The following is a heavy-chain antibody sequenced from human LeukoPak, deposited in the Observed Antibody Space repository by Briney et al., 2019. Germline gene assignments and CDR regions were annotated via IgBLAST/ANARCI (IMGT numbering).Heavy chain of an antibody. V-gene: IGHV3-7*05. J-gene: IGHJ4*02. CDR2: IKEDGSEK. Sequence: GGSLRLSCVASGFTFIRYCMSWVPQAPGKGLEWVANIKEDGSEKYYVDSVEGRFTISRGNPKNSLYLQMTSLRAEDTAVYYCARDTAFHFDYWGQGTLVTVSS. CDR1: GFTFIRYC. CDR3: ARDTAFHFDY.